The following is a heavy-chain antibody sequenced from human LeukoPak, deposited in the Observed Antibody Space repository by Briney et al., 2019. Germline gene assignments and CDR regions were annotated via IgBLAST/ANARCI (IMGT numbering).Heavy chain of an antibody. D-gene: IGHD4-17*01. V-gene: IGHV5-51*01. CDR2: IYPGDSDT. J-gene: IGHJ4*02. CDR3: ARGDYGDFRVFYTLFDY. Sequence: GESLKISCEVSGYSFTTYWIAWVRQMPGKGLEWMGIIYPGDSDTRYSPSFQGQVTISADKSISTAYLQWSSLKASDTAMYYCARGDYGDFRVFYTLFDYWGQGTLVTVSS. CDR1: GYSFTTYW.